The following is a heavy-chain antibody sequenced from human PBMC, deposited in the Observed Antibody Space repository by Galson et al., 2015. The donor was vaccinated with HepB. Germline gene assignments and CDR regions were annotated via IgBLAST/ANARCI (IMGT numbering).Heavy chain of an antibody. CDR1: GFTFSSYW. V-gene: IGHV3-7*01. Sequence: SLRLSCAASGFTFSSYWMSWVRQAPGKGLEWVANIKQDGSEKYYVDSVKGRFTISRDNAKNSLYLQMNSLRAEDTAVYYCARDAGYCSSTSCYGGGYWGQGTLVTVSS. CDR2: IKQDGSEK. D-gene: IGHD2-2*01. J-gene: IGHJ4*02. CDR3: ARDAGYCSSTSCYGGGY.